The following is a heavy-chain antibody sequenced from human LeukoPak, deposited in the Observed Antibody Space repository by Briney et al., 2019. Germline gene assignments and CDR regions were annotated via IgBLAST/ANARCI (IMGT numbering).Heavy chain of an antibody. CDR1: GYTFTSYY. Sequence: ASVKVSCKASGYTFTSYYMHWVRQAPGQGFEWMGIINPSGGSTSYAQKFQGRVTMTRDTSTSTVYMGLSSLRSEDTAVYYCATDCSSTSCYVGSYYYYGMDVWGQGTTVTVSS. CDR2: INPSGGST. J-gene: IGHJ6*02. CDR3: ATDCSSTSCYVGSYYYYGMDV. D-gene: IGHD2-2*01. V-gene: IGHV1-46*01.